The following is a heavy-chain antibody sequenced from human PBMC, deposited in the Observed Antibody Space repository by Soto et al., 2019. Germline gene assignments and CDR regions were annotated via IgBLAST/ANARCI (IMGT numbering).Heavy chain of an antibody. CDR2: ITTSSSTI. Sequence: EVQLVESGGGLVQPGGSLRLSCAASGFTFSTYSMNWVRQAPGKGLEWISYITTSSSTIYYADSVKGRFTISRDNAKNSLYLQMNSLRVEDTAVYYCAKRAVWGQGTTVTVS. CDR3: AKRAV. CDR1: GFTFSTYS. J-gene: IGHJ6*02. V-gene: IGHV3-48*01.